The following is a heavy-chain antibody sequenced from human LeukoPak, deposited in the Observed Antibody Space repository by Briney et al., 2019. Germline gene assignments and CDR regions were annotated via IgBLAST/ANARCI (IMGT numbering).Heavy chain of an antibody. J-gene: IGHJ4*02. CDR3: ARVMKCGRLGELWD. Sequence: GGSLRLSCAATVFTFRTYWMDWFRQAPGKGLVWVSRINSDGSSTTYADSVKGRFTISRDIAKNTLYLQMNSLRAEDAAVYYCARVMKCGRLGELWDRGQGTLVTVSS. D-gene: IGHD3-10*01. V-gene: IGHV3-74*01. CDR2: INSDGSST. CDR1: VFTFRTYW.